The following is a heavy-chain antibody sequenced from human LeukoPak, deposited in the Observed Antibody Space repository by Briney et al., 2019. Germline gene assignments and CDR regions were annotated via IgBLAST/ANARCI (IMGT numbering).Heavy chain of an antibody. CDR3: ARDSLPSSSWYYYYYYMDV. J-gene: IGHJ6*03. D-gene: IGHD6-13*01. CDR2: INPNSGGT. V-gene: IGHV1-2*02. Sequence: ASVKVSCKASGYTFTGYYMHWVRQAPGQGLEWMGWINPNSGGTNYAQKFQGRVTMTRDTSISTAYMEQSRLRSDDTAVYYCARDSLPSSSWYYYYYYMDVWGKGTTVTVSS. CDR1: GYTFTGYY.